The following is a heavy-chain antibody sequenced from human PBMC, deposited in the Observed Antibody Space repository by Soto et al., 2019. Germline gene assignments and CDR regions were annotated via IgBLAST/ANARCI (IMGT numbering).Heavy chain of an antibody. D-gene: IGHD3-22*01. CDR2: ILHTGHT. CDR3: ARSPRRVDGKWFLDY. CDR1: GDSFTSSNW. Sequence: QVQLQESGPGLVKPSGTLSLTCAVSGDSFTSSNWWTWVRQPPGKGLEWIGDILHTGHTDYSPSLKSRVTSSADTSNRQCSLSLTSVTAADTAVYYGARSPRRVDGKWFLDYWGQGTLVTVSS. V-gene: IGHV4-4*02. J-gene: IGHJ4*02.